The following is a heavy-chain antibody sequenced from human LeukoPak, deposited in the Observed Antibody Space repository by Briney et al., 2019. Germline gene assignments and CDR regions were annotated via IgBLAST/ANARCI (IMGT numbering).Heavy chain of an antibody. V-gene: IGHV4-34*01. J-gene: IGHJ6*02. D-gene: IGHD3-3*01. CDR3: ARGVLEWLPRYYYYGMDV. CDR1: GGSFSGYY. CDR2: INHSGST. Sequence: PSETLSLTCAAYGGSFSGYYWSWIRQPPGKGLEWIGEINHSGSTNYNPSLKSRVTISVDTSKNQFSLKLSSVTAADTAVYYCARGVLEWLPRYYYYGMDVWGQGTTVTVSS.